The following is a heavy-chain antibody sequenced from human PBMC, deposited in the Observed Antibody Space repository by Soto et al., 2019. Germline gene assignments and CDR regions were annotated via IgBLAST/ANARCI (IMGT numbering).Heavy chain of an antibody. CDR1: GFTFSSYA. J-gene: IGHJ4*02. CDR2: ISGSGGST. Sequence: EVQLLESGGGLVQPGGSLRLSCAASGFTFSSYAMSWVRQAPGKGLEWVSAISGSGGSTYYADSVKGRFTISRDNSKNHVYLQMNRLRAEDTAVYYCAKGGWELLRGGHFDYWGQGTLVTVSS. D-gene: IGHD1-26*01. CDR3: AKGGWELLRGGHFDY. V-gene: IGHV3-23*01.